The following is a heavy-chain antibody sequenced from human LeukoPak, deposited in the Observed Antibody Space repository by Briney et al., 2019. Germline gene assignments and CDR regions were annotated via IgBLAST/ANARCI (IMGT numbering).Heavy chain of an antibody. CDR1: GGSISSGDYY. CDR3: ARALPVGSYYFDY. CDR2: IYYSGST. D-gene: IGHD1-26*01. J-gene: IGHJ4*02. V-gene: IGHV4-30-4*08. Sequence: SQTLSLTCTVSGGSISSGDYYWSWIRQPPGKGLEWIGYIYYSGSTYYNPSPKSRVTISVDTSKNQFSLKLSSVTAADTAVYYCARALPVGSYYFDYWGQGTLVTVSS.